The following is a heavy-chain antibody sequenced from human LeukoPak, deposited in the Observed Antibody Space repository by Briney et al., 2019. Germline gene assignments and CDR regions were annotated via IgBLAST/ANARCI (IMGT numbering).Heavy chain of an antibody. Sequence: PSETLSLTCTVSGGSMSSYYWSLIRQPAGKALECVGRIHTSGTTYYNPSLKSRVTMSVDTSKNQFSLGLTSVAAADTAVYYCARGDYFDGGGRNWFDPWGQGTLVTVSS. CDR2: IHTSGTT. D-gene: IGHD3-16*01. CDR1: GGSMSSYY. J-gene: IGHJ5*02. CDR3: ARGDYFDGGGRNWFDP. V-gene: IGHV4-4*07.